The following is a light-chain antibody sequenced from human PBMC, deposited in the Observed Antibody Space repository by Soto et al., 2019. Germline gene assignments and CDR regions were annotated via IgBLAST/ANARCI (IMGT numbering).Light chain of an antibody. V-gene: IGKV1-27*01. CDR2: AAS. Sequence: DIQMTQSPSSLSASVGDRVTITCRASQGISNYLAWYQQRPGKVPKLLIYAASTLQSGVPSRFSGSGSGTDFTLTISSLQPEDVATYYCQKYNSAPLFTFGPGTKVDIK. CDR1: QGISNY. J-gene: IGKJ3*01. CDR3: QKYNSAPLFT.